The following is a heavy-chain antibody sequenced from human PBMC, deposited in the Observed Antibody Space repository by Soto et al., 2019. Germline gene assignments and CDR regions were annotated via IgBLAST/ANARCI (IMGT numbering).Heavy chain of an antibody. CDR3: ARAYPPRWGYDS. Sequence: SETLSLTCAVYGGSFSGYFWTWFRQPPGKGLECIGEISHSGSTNYSPSLKSRVTISVDTSKNQFSLNLSSVTAADTAVYFCARAYPPRWGYDSWGQGTLVTVSS. V-gene: IGHV4-34*01. CDR1: GGSFSGYF. CDR2: ISHSGST. J-gene: IGHJ4*02. D-gene: IGHD3-16*01.